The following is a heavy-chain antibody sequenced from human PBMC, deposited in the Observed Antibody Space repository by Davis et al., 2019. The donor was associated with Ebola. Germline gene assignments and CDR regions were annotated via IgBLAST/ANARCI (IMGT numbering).Heavy chain of an antibody. Sequence: GESLKISCTDSVITFSSYAITWVRHVPGKALECFSATRGLGGSPYYADSVKGRFTIPRDTSEKTLYLQMNSLRAEDTAVYYCARSGLSFGVVKNHYGMDVWGKGTTVTVSS. D-gene: IGHD3-3*01. CDR3: ARSGLSFGVVKNHYGMDV. V-gene: IGHV3-23*01. CDR2: TRGLGGSP. J-gene: IGHJ6*04. CDR1: VITFSSYA.